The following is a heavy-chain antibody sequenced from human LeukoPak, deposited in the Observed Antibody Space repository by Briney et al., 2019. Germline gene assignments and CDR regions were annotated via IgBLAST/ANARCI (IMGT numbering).Heavy chain of an antibody. CDR1: GFRFSSYA. CDR2: ISASGGST. D-gene: IGHD3-9*01. Sequence: GGSLRLSCVVSGFRFSSYAMSWVRPAPGQGLEWVSGISASGGSTYYADSVKGRFTISRDNSKATLYLQMDSLRAEDTATYYCATHFDIMTPFDYWGQGTLVFVSS. CDR3: ATHFDIMTPFDY. J-gene: IGHJ4*02. V-gene: IGHV3-23*01.